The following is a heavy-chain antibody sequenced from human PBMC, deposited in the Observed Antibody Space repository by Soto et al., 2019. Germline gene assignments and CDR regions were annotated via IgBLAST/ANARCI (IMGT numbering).Heavy chain of an antibody. Sequence: GGSLRLSCAASGFTFDDYTMHWVRQAPGKGLEWVSLISWDGGSTYYADSVKGRFTISRDNNKNSLYLQMNSLRTEDTACEYCEKDGLGGTTAGRVWYFDLWGRGTLVTVSS. V-gene: IGHV3-43*01. CDR3: EKDGLGGTTAGRVWYFDL. D-gene: IGHD1-1*01. CDR2: ISWDGGST. J-gene: IGHJ2*01. CDR1: GFTFDDYT.